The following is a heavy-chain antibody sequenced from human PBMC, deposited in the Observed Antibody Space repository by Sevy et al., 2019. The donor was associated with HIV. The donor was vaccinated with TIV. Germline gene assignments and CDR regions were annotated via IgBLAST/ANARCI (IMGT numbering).Heavy chain of an antibody. CDR3: ARAVRLVRGVIRFYYYYYMDV. J-gene: IGHJ6*03. D-gene: IGHD3-10*01. Sequence: SETLSLTCAVYGGSFSGYYWSWIRQPPGKGLEWIGEINHSGSTNYNPSLKSRVTISVDTSKNQFSLKLSSVTAADTAVYYCARAVRLVRGVIRFYYYYYMDVWGKGTTVTVSS. CDR1: GGSFSGYY. CDR2: INHSGST. V-gene: IGHV4-34*01.